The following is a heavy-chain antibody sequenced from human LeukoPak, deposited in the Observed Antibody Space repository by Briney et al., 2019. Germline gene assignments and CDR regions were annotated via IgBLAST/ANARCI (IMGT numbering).Heavy chain of an antibody. CDR3: AKTQPYSSGWHEDY. CDR1: GFTFSSYG. CDR2: IRYDGSNK. D-gene: IGHD6-19*01. Sequence: GGSLRLSCAASGFTFSSYGMHWVRQAPGKGLEWVAFIRYDGSNKYYADSVKGRFTISRDNSKNTLYLQMNSLRAEDTAVYYCAKTQPYSSGWHEDYWGQGTLVTVSS. V-gene: IGHV3-30*02. J-gene: IGHJ4*02.